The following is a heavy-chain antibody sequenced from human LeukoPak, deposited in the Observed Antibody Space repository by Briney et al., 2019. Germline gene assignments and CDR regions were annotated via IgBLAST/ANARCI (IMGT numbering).Heavy chain of an antibody. CDR1: GFTFSSYS. Sequence: PGGSLRLSCAASGFTFSSYSITWVRQTPGKGLEWVSSISSSSSYIYYADSVKGRFTISRDNAKNSLYLQMNSLRAEDTAVYYCARDVDDFSYIDYWGQGTLVTVSS. J-gene: IGHJ4*02. V-gene: IGHV3-21*01. D-gene: IGHD2-15*01. CDR3: ARDVDDFSYIDY. CDR2: ISSSSSYI.